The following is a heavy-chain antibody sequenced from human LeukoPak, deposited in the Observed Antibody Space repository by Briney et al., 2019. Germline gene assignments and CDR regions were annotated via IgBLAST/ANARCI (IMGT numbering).Heavy chain of an antibody. Sequence: GGSLRLSCAASGFTFSSYSMSWVRQAPGKGLEWVSYISSSSSIIYYADSVKGRFTISRDNAKNSLYLQMNSLRAEDTAVYYCARDSSSGYDSDYRGQGTLVIVSS. J-gene: IGHJ4*02. CDR1: GFTFSSYS. CDR2: ISSSSSII. CDR3: ARDSSSGYDSDY. D-gene: IGHD5-12*01. V-gene: IGHV3-48*01.